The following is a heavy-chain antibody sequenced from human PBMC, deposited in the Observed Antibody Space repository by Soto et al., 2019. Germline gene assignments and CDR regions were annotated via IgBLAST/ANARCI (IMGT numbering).Heavy chain of an antibody. Sequence: WIRQHPGKGLEWIGYIYSSGSTYYDPSLKSRVTISIDTSKNQFSLKLTSVTAADTAVYYCARLQHNNSGYYPYYFDYWGQGTLVTVSS. CDR3: ARLQHNNSGYYPYYFDY. J-gene: IGHJ4*02. CDR2: IYSSGST. D-gene: IGHD3-22*01. V-gene: IGHV4-31*02.